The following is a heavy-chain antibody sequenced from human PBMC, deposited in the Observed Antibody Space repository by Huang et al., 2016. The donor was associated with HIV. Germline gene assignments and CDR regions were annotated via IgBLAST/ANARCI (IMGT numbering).Heavy chain of an antibody. Sequence: QVQLVQSGAEVKKPGASVKVSCKASGYTFPSYDINWVRQATGQGLEWMGWMNPNSGNTGYAKKFQGRVTITRNTSITTAYMGLSSLRSEDTAVYYCARGLILGYCSGGSCPVRVHYYYMDVWGKGTTVTVSS. V-gene: IGHV1-8*03. CDR1: GYTFPSYD. D-gene: IGHD2-15*01. J-gene: IGHJ6*03. CDR2: MNPNSGNT. CDR3: ARGLILGYCSGGSCPVRVHYYYMDV.